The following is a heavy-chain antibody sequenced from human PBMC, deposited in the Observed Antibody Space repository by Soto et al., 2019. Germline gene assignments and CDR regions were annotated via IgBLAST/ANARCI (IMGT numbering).Heavy chain of an antibody. Sequence: GGSLRLSCAASGFTFSSYGMHWVRQAPGKGLEWVAVIWYDGSNKYYADSVKGRFTISRDNSKNTLYLQMNSLRAEDTAVYYCARDRGLAVAGIFDYWGQGTLVTVSS. CDR3: ARDRGLAVAGIFDY. J-gene: IGHJ4*02. CDR1: GFTFSSYG. D-gene: IGHD6-19*01. CDR2: IWYDGSNK. V-gene: IGHV3-33*01.